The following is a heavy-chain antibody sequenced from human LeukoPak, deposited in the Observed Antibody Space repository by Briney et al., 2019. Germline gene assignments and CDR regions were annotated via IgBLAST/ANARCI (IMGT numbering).Heavy chain of an antibody. J-gene: IGHJ6*04. CDR1: GLTFNNYA. CDR2: ISGRGASK. CDR3: AELGITMIGGV. Sequence: GGSLRLSCAVSGLTFNNYAMSWVRQAPGKGLEWVSGISGRGASKYYADSVKGRFTISRDNSKNSLYLQMNSLRAEDTAVYYCAELGITMIGGVWGKGTTVTISS. V-gene: IGHV3-23*01. D-gene: IGHD3-10*02.